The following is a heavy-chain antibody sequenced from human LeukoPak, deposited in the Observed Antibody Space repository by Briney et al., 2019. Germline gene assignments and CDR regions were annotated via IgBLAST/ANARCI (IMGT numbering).Heavy chain of an antibody. CDR1: GGSIDAYY. V-gene: IGHV4-4*07. CDR2: IYTSGST. J-gene: IGHJ5*02. Sequence: SETLSLTCTVSGGSIDAYYWTWIRQPGDKGLEWIGRIYTSGSTNYNPSLKSRVTISVDTSKNQFSLKLSSVTAADTAVYYCARGLRVLRFLEWLSTDNWFDPWGQGTLVTVSS. D-gene: IGHD3-3*01. CDR3: ARGLRVLRFLEWLSTDNWFDP.